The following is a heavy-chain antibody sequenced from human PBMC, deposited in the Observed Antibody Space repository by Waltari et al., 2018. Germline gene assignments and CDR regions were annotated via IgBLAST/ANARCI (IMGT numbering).Heavy chain of an antibody. CDR2: IYCDGAT. J-gene: IGHJ4*02. Sequence: QVQLQESGPGLVKSSETLSLTCDVSGYAVNSGFYWGWIRQAPGKGLEWVATIYCDGATFYRPSLKSRLSVSMDTSKNQISLTLQSVTAADTAVYYCARQVLGYGTSAACRRLESWGRGTLVTVSS. CDR3: ARQVLGYGTSAACRRLES. V-gene: IGHV4-38-2*01. D-gene: IGHD2-2*01. CDR1: GYAVNSGFY.